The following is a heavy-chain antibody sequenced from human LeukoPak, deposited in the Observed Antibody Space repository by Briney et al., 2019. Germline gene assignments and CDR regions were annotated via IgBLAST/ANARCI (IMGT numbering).Heavy chain of an antibody. CDR2: IYYSGST. CDR3: ARAVMITFGGVIVMGGFDY. J-gene: IGHJ4*02. Sequence: SQTLSLTCTVSGGSISSGDYYWSWIRQPPGKGLGWIGYIYYSGSTYYNPSLKSRVTISVDTSKNQFSLKLSSVTAADTAVYYCARAVMITFGGVIVMGGFDYWGQGTLVTVSS. D-gene: IGHD3-16*02. CDR1: GGSISSGDYY. V-gene: IGHV4-30-4*01.